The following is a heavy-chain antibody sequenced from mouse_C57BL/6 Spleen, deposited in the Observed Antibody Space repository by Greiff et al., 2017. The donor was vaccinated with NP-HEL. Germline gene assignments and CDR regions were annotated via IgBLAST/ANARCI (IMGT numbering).Heavy chain of an antibody. J-gene: IGHJ1*03. D-gene: IGHD2-1*01. CDR2: IYPSDSET. V-gene: IGHV1-61*01. CDR3: ARDPSTMVTTWVRYFDV. Sequence: QVQLQQPGAELVRPGSSVKLSCKASGYTFTSYWMDWVKQRPGQGLEWIGNIYPSDSETHYNQKFKDKATLTVDKSSSTAYMQLSSLTSEDSAVYYCARDPSTMVTTWVRYFDVWGTGTTVTVSS. CDR1: GYTFTSYW.